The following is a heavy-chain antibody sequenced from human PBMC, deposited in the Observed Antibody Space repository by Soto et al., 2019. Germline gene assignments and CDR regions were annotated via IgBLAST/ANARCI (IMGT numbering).Heavy chain of an antibody. D-gene: IGHD5-18*01. CDR1: GFTFSDYD. J-gene: IGHJ4*02. CDR3: ARDLGYSYGRPLDS. V-gene: IGHV3-13*01. Sequence: ESGGGLVQPGGSLRLSCAASGFTFSDYDMHWVRQVTGKGLEWVSGIGRTGDTYYTGSVRGRFTNSRENAKNSLYLQMNSLRAEDTAVYYCARDLGYSYGRPLDSWGQGTLVTVSS. CDR2: IGRTGDT.